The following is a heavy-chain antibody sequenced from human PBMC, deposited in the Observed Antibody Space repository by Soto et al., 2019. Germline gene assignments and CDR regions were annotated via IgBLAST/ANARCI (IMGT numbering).Heavy chain of an antibody. J-gene: IGHJ4*02. CDR3: AKDGVLDIAEPYAIDY. V-gene: IGHV3-30*18. Sequence: GGSLRLSCAASGFTFSSYGMHWVRQAPGKGLEWVAVISYDGSNKYYADSVKGRFTISRDNSKNTLYLQMNSLRAEDTAVYYCAKDGVLDIAEPYAIDYWGQGTLVTVSS. CDR2: ISYDGSNK. D-gene: IGHD5-12*01. CDR1: GFTFSSYG.